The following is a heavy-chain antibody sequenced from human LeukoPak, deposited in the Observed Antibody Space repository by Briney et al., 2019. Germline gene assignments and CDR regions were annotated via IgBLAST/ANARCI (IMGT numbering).Heavy chain of an antibody. CDR2: IYSSGYT. Sequence: SETLSLTCTVSGGSISGYYWGWIRQPAGKGPQWIGRIYSSGYTYYNPSLKSRVTISVDTSKNQFSLKLSSVTAADTAVYYCARPRYPHWYFDLWGRGTLVTVSS. CDR3: ARPRYPHWYFDL. J-gene: IGHJ2*01. D-gene: IGHD3-9*01. CDR1: GGSISGYY. V-gene: IGHV4-4*07.